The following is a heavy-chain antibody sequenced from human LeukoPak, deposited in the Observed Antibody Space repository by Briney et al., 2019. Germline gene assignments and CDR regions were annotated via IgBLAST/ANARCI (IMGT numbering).Heavy chain of an antibody. CDR2: ISSSSSYI. V-gene: IGHV3-21*01. D-gene: IGHD3-10*01. J-gene: IGHJ6*04. Sequence: TGGSLRLSCAASGFTFSSYSMNWVRQAPGKGLECVSSISSSSSYIYYADSVKGRFTIPRDNAKNSLYLQMNSLRAEDTAVFYCARDLEELVTMVRGVIVDYYYYGMDVWGKGTTVTVSS. CDR3: ARDLEELVTMVRGVIVDYYYYGMDV. CDR1: GFTFSSYS.